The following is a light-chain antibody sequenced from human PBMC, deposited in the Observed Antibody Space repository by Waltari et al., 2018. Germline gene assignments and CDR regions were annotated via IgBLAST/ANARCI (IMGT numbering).Light chain of an antibody. CDR2: KAY. V-gene: IGKV2-30*02. CDR3: MQGTHWPYT. J-gene: IGKJ2*01. Sequence: DVVLTQSPLSLPVTLGQPASISCRSSQSLVHSDGNTYLYWFQLRPGQSPRRLIYKAYNRDGGIPDRFSGSGSGADFTLKISRVEAEDVGVYYCMQGTHWPYTFGQGTKVET. CDR1: QSLVHSDGNTY.